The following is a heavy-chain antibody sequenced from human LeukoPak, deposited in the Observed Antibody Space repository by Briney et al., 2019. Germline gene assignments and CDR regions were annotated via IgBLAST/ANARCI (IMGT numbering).Heavy chain of an antibody. CDR2: IRHDGSIK. V-gene: IGHV3-30*02. CDR3: AKDSLADIDY. Sequence: GGSLRLSCAASGFIFSTYGMYWVRQAPGKGLEWVAFIRHDGSIKNYADSVKGRSTSSRDNSKNTLYLQMNSLRAEDTAVYYCAKDSLADIDYWGQGTLVTVSS. J-gene: IGHJ4*02. CDR1: GFIFSTYG. D-gene: IGHD3-16*01.